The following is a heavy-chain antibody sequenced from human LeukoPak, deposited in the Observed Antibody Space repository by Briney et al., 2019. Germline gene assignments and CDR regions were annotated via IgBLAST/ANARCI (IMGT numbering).Heavy chain of an antibody. CDR3: ASSRSVGSLLRD. D-gene: IGHD2-15*01. CDR1: GCTFSDYY. J-gene: IGHJ4*02. V-gene: IGHV3-11*01. Sequence: KPGGSLRLSCAASGCTFSDYYMSWIRQAPGKGLEWVSYISSSGSTIYYADSVKGRFTISRNNAKNSLYLQMHRLRAEETAVYYCASSRSVGSLLRDWGQGTLVTVSS. CDR2: ISSSGSTI.